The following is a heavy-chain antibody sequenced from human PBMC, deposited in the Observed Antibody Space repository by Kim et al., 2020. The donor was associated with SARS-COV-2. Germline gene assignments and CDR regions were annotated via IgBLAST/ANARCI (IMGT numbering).Heavy chain of an antibody. CDR2: IYHSGST. CDR3: ARGYSGYGGEYFQH. J-gene: IGHJ1*01. CDR1: GYSISSGYY. Sequence: SETLSLTCTVSGYSISSGYYWGWIRQPPGKGLEWIGSIYHSGSTYYNPSLKSRVTISVDTSKNQFSLKLSSVTAADTAVYYCARGYSGYGGEYFQHWGQGALVTVSS. V-gene: IGHV4-38-2*02. D-gene: IGHD5-12*01.